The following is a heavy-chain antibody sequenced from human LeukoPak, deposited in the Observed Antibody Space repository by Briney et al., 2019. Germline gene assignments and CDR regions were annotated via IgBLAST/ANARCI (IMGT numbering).Heavy chain of an antibody. J-gene: IGHJ4*02. CDR1: GGSFSGYY. V-gene: IGHV4-34*01. Sequence: SETLSLTCAVSGGSFSGYYWSWIRQPPGKGLEWIGEINHSGSTNYNPSLKSRVTISVDTSKNQFSLKLSSVTAADTAVYYCARAPDTAMVIGIDYWGQGTLVTVSS. D-gene: IGHD5-18*01. CDR2: INHSGST. CDR3: ARAPDTAMVIGIDY.